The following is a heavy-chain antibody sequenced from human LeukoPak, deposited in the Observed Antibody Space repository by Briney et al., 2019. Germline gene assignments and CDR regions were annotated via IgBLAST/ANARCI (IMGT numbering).Heavy chain of an antibody. CDR2: IIPIFGTA. J-gene: IGHJ6*03. Sequence: GASVKVSCKASGGTFSSYAISWVRQAPGQGLEWMGGIIPIFGTANYAQKFQGRVTITADESTSTAYMELSSLRSEDTAVYYCARVGLRGDYYYYMDVWGKGTTVTVSS. CDR3: ARVGLRGDYYYYMDV. V-gene: IGHV1-69*13. D-gene: IGHD5-12*01. CDR1: GGTFSSYA.